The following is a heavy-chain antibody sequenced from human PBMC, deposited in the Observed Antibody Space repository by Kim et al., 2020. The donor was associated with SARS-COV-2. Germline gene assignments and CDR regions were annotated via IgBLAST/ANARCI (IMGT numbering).Heavy chain of an antibody. J-gene: IGHJ4*01. D-gene: IGHD1-26*01. V-gene: IGHV4-39*07. CDR1: GGSISSSSYY. CDR2: IYYSGST. CDR3: ARKKRGVGATDFDY. Sequence: SETLSLTCTVSGGSISSSSYYWGWIRQPPGKGLEWIGSIYYSGSTYYNPSLKSRVTISVDTSKNQFSLKLSSVTAADTAVYYCARKKRGVGATDFDYWG.